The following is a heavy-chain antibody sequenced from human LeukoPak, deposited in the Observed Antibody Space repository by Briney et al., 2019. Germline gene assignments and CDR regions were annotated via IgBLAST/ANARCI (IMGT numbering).Heavy chain of an antibody. V-gene: IGHV4-59*01. CDR2: IYYSGST. D-gene: IGHD6-6*01. J-gene: IGHJ5*02. Sequence: PSETLSLTCTVSGGSISSYYWSWIRQPPGKGLEWIGYIYYSGSTNYNPSLKSRVTISVDTSKNQFSLKLSSVTAADTAVYYCARVYSSSSLGDWFDPWGQGTLVTVSS. CDR1: GGSISSYY. CDR3: ARVYSSSSLGDWFDP.